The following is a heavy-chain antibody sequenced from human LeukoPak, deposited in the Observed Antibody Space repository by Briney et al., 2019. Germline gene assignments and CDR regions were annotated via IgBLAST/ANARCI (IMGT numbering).Heavy chain of an antibody. CDR1: GFTFSSYA. Sequence: GGSLRLSCAASGFTFSSYAMHWVRQAPGKGLEWVAVISYDGSNKYYADSVKGRFTISRDNSKNTLYLQMNSLRAEDTAVYYCARDRLTVRGVSWFDPWGQGTLVTVSS. CDR3: ARDRLTVRGVSWFDP. CDR2: ISYDGSNK. V-gene: IGHV3-30*04. D-gene: IGHD3-10*01. J-gene: IGHJ5*02.